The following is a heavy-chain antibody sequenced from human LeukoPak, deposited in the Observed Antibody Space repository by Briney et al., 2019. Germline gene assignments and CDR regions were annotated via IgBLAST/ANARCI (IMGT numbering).Heavy chain of an antibody. D-gene: IGHD5-24*01. CDR1: GFTFSRFW. V-gene: IGHV3-7*01. J-gene: IGHJ4*02. Sequence: GESLRLSCAASGFTFSRFWMSWVRQAPGKGLEWVANMRYDGSEIHYVDSVKGRFTISRHNAKSSVYLQMNSLRAEDTAIYYCAKEAKITAYNFDYWGQGALVTVSS. CDR3: AKEAKITAYNFDY. CDR2: MRYDGSEI.